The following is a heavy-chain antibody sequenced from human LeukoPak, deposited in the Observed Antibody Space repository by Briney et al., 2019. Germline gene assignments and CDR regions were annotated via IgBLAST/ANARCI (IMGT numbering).Heavy chain of an antibody. Sequence: GGSLRLSCTASGFPFSTYSMNWVRQAPGKGLEWISYISSSTKTIYYADSVRGRSTISRDNGKTSLFLQMTNLRDDDTAVYYCARDRYGDSVALDFWYFDLWGRGTLVTVSS. D-gene: IGHD2-21*02. J-gene: IGHJ2*01. CDR2: ISSSTKTI. CDR1: GFPFSTYS. CDR3: ARDRYGDSVALDFWYFDL. V-gene: IGHV3-48*02.